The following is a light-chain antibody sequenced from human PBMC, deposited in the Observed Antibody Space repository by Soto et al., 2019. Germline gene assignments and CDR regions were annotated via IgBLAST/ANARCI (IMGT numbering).Light chain of an antibody. Sequence: DIVITQSPDPLAVSLGERATINCKSSQSVLYSSNTKNYLAWYQQKPGQPPKLLIYWASTRESGVPDRFSGSGSGTDFTLTISSLQAADVAVYYCQQYYSTPYTFGQGTKLVSK. CDR3: QQYYSTPYT. CDR1: QSVLYSSNTKNY. J-gene: IGKJ2*01. V-gene: IGKV4-1*01. CDR2: WAS.